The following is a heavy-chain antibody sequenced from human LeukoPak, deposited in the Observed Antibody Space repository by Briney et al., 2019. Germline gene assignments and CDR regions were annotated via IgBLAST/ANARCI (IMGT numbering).Heavy chain of an antibody. CDR1: GFTFSSYA. V-gene: IGHV3-23*01. J-gene: IGHJ5*02. D-gene: IGHD2-21*02. CDR3: AKVPPRDRLENWFDP. CDR2: ISGSGGST. Sequence: GRSLRLSCAASGFTFSSYAMSWVRQAPGKGLEWVSAISGSGGSTYYADSVKGRFTISRDNSKNTLYLQMNSLRAEDTAVYYCAKVPPRDRLENWFDPWGQGTLVTVSS.